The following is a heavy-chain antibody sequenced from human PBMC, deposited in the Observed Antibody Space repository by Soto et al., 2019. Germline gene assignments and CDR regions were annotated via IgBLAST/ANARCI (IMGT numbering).Heavy chain of an antibody. CDR2: IYWDDSK. CDR3: AHAYGGRSLY. V-gene: IGHV2-5*02. J-gene: IGHJ4*02. Sequence: QITLKESGPTLVKPTQTLTLTCTFSGFSLTTDRVGVGWIRQPPGEALEWLAVIYWDDSKTYRPSLESRLTITKDTSNNPVALTMTNMASLDTATYYCAHAYGGRSLYWGQGTLVTVSS. D-gene: IGHD1-26*01. CDR1: GFSLTTDRVG.